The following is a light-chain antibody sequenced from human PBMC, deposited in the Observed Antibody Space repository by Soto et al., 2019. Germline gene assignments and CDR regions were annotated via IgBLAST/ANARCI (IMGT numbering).Light chain of an antibody. CDR3: QQYGSSPPAFT. V-gene: IGKV3-20*01. Sequence: EIVLTQSPGTLSLSPGERATLSCRASQSVSSSYLAWYQQKPGQAPRLLIYGASSRATGIPDRFSGSGSGTDVTLTISRLEPEDFAVYYWQQYGSSPPAFTFGPGTKVDIK. J-gene: IGKJ3*01. CDR2: GAS. CDR1: QSVSSSY.